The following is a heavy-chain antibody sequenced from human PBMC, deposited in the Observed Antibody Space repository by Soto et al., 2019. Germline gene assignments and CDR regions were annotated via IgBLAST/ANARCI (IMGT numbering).Heavy chain of an antibody. Sequence: ASVKVSCKASGYTFTGYYMHWVRQAPGQGLEWMGWINPNSGGTNYAQKFQGWVTMTRDTSISTAYMELSRLRSDDTAVYYCARDRGSGWYPPSYHYGMDVWGQGTTVTVSS. CDR2: INPNSGGT. CDR3: ARDRGSGWYPPSYHYGMDV. V-gene: IGHV1-2*04. J-gene: IGHJ6*02. D-gene: IGHD6-19*01. CDR1: GYTFTGYY.